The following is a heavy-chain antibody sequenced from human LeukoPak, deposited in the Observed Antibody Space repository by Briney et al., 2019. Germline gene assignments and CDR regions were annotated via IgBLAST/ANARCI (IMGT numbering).Heavy chain of an antibody. V-gene: IGHV3-11*01. CDR1: GFTFSDYY. CDR3: ATASTVPAATFDP. CDR2: ISSSGSTI. D-gene: IGHD2-2*01. J-gene: IGHJ5*02. Sequence: PGGSLRLSCAASGFTFSDYYMSWIRQAPGKGLEWVSYISSSGSTIYYADSVKGRFTISRDNAKNSLYLQMNSLGAEDTAVYYCATASTVPAATFDPWGQGTLVTVSS.